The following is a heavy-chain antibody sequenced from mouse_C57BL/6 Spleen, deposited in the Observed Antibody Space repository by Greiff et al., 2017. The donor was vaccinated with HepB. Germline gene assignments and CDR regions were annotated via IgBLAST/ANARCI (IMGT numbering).Heavy chain of an antibody. CDR3: AAIFYGPYCDY. J-gene: IGHJ2*01. V-gene: IGHV1-55*01. CDR2: IYPGIGST. Sequence: QVQLQQPGAELVKPGASVKMSCKASGYTFTSYWITWVKQRPGQGLEWIGDIYPGIGSTNYNEKFKSKATLTVDTSSSTAYMQLSSLPSEDSAVYYCAAIFYGPYCDYWGQGSTLTVSS. CDR1: GYTFTSYW. D-gene: IGHD2-1*01.